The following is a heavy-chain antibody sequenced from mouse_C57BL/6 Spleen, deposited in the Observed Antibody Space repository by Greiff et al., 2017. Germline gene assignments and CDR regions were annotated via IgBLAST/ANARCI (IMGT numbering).Heavy chain of an antibody. CDR3: TTYGNASFDY. J-gene: IGHJ2*01. V-gene: IGHV14-4*01. D-gene: IGHD1-1*01. CDR1: GFNIKDDY. CDR2: IDPENGDT. Sequence: EVKLQESGAELVRPGASVKLSCTASGFNIKDDYMHWVKQRPEQGLEWIGWIDPENGDTEYASKFQGKATIPADTYSNSAYLQLSSLTSEDTAVYYCTTYGNASFDYWGQGTTLTVSS.